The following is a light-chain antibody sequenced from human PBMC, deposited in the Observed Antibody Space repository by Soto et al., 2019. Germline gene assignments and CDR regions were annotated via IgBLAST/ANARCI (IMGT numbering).Light chain of an antibody. CDR3: QQYNIYSLS. CDR1: QSISSW. J-gene: IGKJ4*01. V-gene: IGKV1-5*03. Sequence: DIRLTQSPSTLSASVGDRVTITCRASQSISSWLAWYQQKPGKAPNLLIYKASTLESGVPSRFSGSGSGTEFTLTISSLQPDDFATYYCQQYNIYSLSFGGGTKVEI. CDR2: KAS.